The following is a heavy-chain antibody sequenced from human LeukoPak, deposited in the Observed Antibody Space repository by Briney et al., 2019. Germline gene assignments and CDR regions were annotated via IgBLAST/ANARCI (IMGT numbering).Heavy chain of an antibody. CDR1: GGSISSSSYY. Sequence: SETLSLTCTVSGGSISSSSYYWGWIRQPPGKGLEWIGSIYYSGSTYYNPSLKSRVTISVDTSTNQFSLKLSSVTAADTAVYFCARGGRLLGKFDYWGQGTLVTVSS. CDR3: ARGGRLLGKFDY. V-gene: IGHV4-39*07. CDR2: IYYSGST. J-gene: IGHJ4*02. D-gene: IGHD3-22*01.